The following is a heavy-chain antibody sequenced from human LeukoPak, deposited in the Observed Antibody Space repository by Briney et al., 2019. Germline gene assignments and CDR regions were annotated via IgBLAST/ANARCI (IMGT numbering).Heavy chain of an antibody. V-gene: IGHV3-48*03. J-gene: IGHJ6*02. CDR3: AGLDLPGIAAAGYYYYYYYGMDV. CDR2: ISSSGSTI. D-gene: IGHD6-13*01. Sequence: GGSLRLSCAASGFTFSSYEMNWVRQAPGKGLEWVSYISSSGSTIYYADSVKGRFTISRDNAKNSLYLQMNSLRAEDTAVYYCAGLDLPGIAAAGYYYYYYYGMDVWGQGTTVTVSS. CDR1: GFTFSSYE.